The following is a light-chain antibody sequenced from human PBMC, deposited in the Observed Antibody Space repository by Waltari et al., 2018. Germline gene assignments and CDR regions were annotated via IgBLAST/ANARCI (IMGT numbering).Light chain of an antibody. Sequence: IVLTQSPGPLSLSPGERATLPCRASQSVSKYLAWYQQRPGQAPRLLIYAASTRATGIPDRFSGSGFGTDFSLTISRLEPEDFAVYYCQNHERLPATFGQGTKVEIK. V-gene: IGKV3-20*01. CDR2: AAS. CDR1: QSVSKY. CDR3: QNHERLPAT. J-gene: IGKJ1*01.